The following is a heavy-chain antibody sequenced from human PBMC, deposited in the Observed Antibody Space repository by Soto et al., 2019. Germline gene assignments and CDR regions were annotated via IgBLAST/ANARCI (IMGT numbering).Heavy chain of an antibody. Sequence: QVQLQDSGPGLVKPSETLSLNCTVSGGSIGSYYWSWIRQPPGKGLEWLGYIHYSGSTTYNPSLKSRVTMSVDTSQNQFSLRLTSVTAVDPAMYYSPRTTVLGYSYFDLWGRGAVLIVSS. CDR2: IHYSGST. J-gene: IGHJ2*01. D-gene: IGHD2-15*01. CDR3: PRTTVLGYSYFDL. CDR1: GGSIGSYY. V-gene: IGHV4-59*01.